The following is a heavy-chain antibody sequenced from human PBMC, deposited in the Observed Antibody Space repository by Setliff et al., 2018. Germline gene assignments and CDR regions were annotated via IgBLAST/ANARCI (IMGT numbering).Heavy chain of an antibody. CDR1: GGSISSGNYY. CDR2: IYYSGST. CDR3: ARHKSNGSGSYPSLYMDV. V-gene: IGHV4-39*01. D-gene: IGHD3-10*01. Sequence: LSLTCRVSGGSISSGNYYWGLIRQPPGKGLEWVATIYYSGSTYSNPSLKSRLIISVDAPDNQFSVKLSSVTAADTAVYYCARHKSNGSGSYPSLYMDVWGKGIMFTVSS. J-gene: IGHJ6*03.